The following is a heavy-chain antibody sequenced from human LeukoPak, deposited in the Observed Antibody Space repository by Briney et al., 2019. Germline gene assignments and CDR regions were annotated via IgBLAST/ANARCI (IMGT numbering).Heavy chain of an antibody. CDR3: ARINYDFWSGYYSLSDAFDI. CDR2: IYTSGST. Sequence: TSETLSLTCTVSGGSISSYYWSWIRQPAGKGLEWIGRIYTSGSTNYNPSLKSRVTMSVDTSKNQFSLKLSPVTAADTAVYYCARINYDFWSGYYSLSDAFDIWGQGTMVTVSS. CDR1: GGSISSYY. V-gene: IGHV4-4*07. J-gene: IGHJ3*02. D-gene: IGHD3-3*01.